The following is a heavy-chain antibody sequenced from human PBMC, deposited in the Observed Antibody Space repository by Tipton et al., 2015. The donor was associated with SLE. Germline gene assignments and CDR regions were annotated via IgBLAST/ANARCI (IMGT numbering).Heavy chain of an antibody. V-gene: IGHV3-30*04. CDR1: GFTFSNYA. CDR2: ISYDGSNK. D-gene: IGHD3-10*01. Sequence: LSLTCAASGFTFSNYAMHWVRQAPGKGLEWVAVISYDGSNKYYADSVKGRFTISRDNSKNTLYLQMNSLRAEDTAVYYCARALLWFGDHMDVWGKGTTVTVSS. CDR3: ARALLWFGDHMDV. J-gene: IGHJ6*03.